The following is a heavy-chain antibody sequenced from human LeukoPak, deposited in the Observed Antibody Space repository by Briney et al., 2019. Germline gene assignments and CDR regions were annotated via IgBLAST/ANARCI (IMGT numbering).Heavy chain of an antibody. J-gene: IGHJ3*02. D-gene: IGHD2-2*01. Sequence: PSETLSLTCTVSGGSISSGGYHWSSIRQHPGKGLEWIGYIYYSGSTYYNPSLKSRVTISVDTSKNQFSLKLSSVTAADTAVYYCARGEYCSSTSCLYAFDIWGQGTMVTVSS. CDR1: GGSISSGGYH. V-gene: IGHV4-31*03. CDR3: ARGEYCSSTSCLYAFDI. CDR2: IYYSGST.